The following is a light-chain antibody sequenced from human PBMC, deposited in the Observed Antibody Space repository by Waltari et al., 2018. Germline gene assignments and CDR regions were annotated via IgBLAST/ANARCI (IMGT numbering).Light chain of an antibody. Sequence: EIVMTQSPATLSVSPGERATLPCRASQSISRNLAWYQQKPGQAPRLRIYEASTRATAIPARFSGSGSGTDFTLTISSLQSEDFALYYGQQYNNWPPLTFGGGTKVEIK. CDR1: QSISRN. CDR2: EAS. V-gene: IGKV3-15*01. J-gene: IGKJ4*01. CDR3: QQYNNWPPLT.